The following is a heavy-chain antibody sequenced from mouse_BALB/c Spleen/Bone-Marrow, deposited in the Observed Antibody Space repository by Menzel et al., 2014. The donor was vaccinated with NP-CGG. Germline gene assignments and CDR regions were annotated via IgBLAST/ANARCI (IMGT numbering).Heavy chain of an antibody. CDR1: SYTFTSYY. V-gene: IGHV1S81*02. CDR2: INPSNGGS. J-gene: IGHJ3*01. CDR3: TRGLRAWFAY. Sequence: QVQLQQSGAELVKPGASVKLSCKASSYTFTSYYMYWVKQRPGRGLEWIGGINPSNGGSNFNEKFKSKATLTVDKSSSTAYMQLSSLTSEDSAVYYCTRGLRAWFAYWGQGTLVTVSA. D-gene: IGHD3-1*01.